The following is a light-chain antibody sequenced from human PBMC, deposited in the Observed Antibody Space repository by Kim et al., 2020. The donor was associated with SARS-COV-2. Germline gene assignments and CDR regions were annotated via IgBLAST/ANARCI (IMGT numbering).Light chain of an antibody. J-gene: IGLJ1*01. V-gene: IGLV2-8*01. CDR1: STDFITYNY. CDR3: TSHANDNYV. CDR2: EIT. Sequence: GQSVTISCSGTSTDFITYNYVSWYQQHPGKAPKLIIYEITKRPSGVPDRFSGSKSGDTASLTVSGLQAEDEADYYCTSHANDNYVFGTGTKVTVL.